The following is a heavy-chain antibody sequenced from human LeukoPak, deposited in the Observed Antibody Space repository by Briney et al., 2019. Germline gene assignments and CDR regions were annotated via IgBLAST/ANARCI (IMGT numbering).Heavy chain of an antibody. Sequence: PSETLSLTCTVSGGSISSGGYYWSWIRQHPGKGLEWIGYIYYSGSTYYNPSLKSRVTISVDTSKNQFSLKLSSVTAADTAVYYCARYVPAAISRRGNWFDPWGQGTLVTVSS. V-gene: IGHV4-31*03. D-gene: IGHD2-2*02. CDR2: IYYSGST. CDR1: GGSISSGGYY. J-gene: IGHJ5*02. CDR3: ARYVPAAISRRGNWFDP.